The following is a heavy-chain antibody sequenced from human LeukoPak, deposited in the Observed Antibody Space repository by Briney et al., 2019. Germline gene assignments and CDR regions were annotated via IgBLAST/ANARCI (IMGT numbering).Heavy chain of an antibody. CDR3: AKSGGVAYDSSGYYPGQYYYYYGMDV. D-gene: IGHD3-22*01. CDR1: GFTFSSYA. V-gene: IGHV3-23*01. Sequence: GGSLRLSCAASGFTFSSYAMSWVRQAPGEGLEWVSAISGSGGSTYYADSVKGRFTISRDNSKNTLYLQMNSLRAEDTAVYYCAKSGGVAYDSSGYYPGQYYYYYGMDVWGQGTTVTVSS. J-gene: IGHJ6*02. CDR2: ISGSGGST.